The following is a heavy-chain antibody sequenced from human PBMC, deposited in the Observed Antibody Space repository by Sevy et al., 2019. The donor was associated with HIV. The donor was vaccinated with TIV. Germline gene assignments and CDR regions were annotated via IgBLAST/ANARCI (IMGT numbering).Heavy chain of an antibody. J-gene: IGHJ4*02. CDR1: GFTLSIIS. CDR2: ISRRGCYM. Sequence: GGSLNSPCAASGFTLSIISLTWFAKPPGKGLDGVPSISRRGCYMYYGASVKGRFTISRDDARNSLYLQMTSLRVEDTVVYYCARDGEILTGYPYYFDFWGQGTLVTVSS. CDR3: ARDGEILTGYPYYFDF. D-gene: IGHD3-9*01. V-gene: IGHV3-21*01.